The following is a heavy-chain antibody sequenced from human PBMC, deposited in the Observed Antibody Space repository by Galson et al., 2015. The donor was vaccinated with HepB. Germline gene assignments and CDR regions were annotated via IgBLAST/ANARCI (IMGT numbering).Heavy chain of an antibody. CDR1: GFTFSSYS. V-gene: IGHV3-21*01. CDR2: ISSSSSYI. J-gene: IGHJ6*03. CDR3: ARDPRDYYYMDV. Sequence: SLRLSCAASGFTFSSYSMNWVRQAPGKGLEWVSSISSSSSYIYYADSVKGRFTISRDNAKNSLYLQMNSLRAEDTAVYYCARDPRDYYYMDVWGKGTTVTVSS.